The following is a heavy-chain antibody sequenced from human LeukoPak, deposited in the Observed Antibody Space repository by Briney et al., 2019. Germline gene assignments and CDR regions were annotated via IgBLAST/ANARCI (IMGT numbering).Heavy chain of an antibody. J-gene: IGHJ6*02. CDR1: GFTFSDYY. V-gene: IGHV3-11*04. Sequence: GGSLRLSCAVSGFTFSDYYMNWIRQAPGKGLEWVSYISSSSLTIYYADSVKGRFTISRDNAKDSLYLQMNSLRAEDTAVYYCASFLDVWGQGTTVTVSS. CDR2: ISSSSLTI. CDR3: ASFLDV.